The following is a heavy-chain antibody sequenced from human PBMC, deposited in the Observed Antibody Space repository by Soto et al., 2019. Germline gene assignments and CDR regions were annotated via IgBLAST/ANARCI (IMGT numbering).Heavy chain of an antibody. D-gene: IGHD3-10*01. CDR2: INHSGST. J-gene: IGHJ4*02. Sequence: SFSGYYWSWIRQPPGKGLEWIGEINHSGSTNYNPSLKSRVTISVDTSKNQFSLKLSSVTAADTAVYYCARHYYGSGSYYYFDYWGQGTLVTVSS. CDR1: SFSGYY. V-gene: IGHV4-34*01. CDR3: ARHYYGSGSYYYFDY.